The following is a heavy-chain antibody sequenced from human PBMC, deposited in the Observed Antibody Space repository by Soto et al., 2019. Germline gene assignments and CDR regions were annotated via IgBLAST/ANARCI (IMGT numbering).Heavy chain of an antibody. J-gene: IGHJ6*02. V-gene: IGHV3-23*01. CDR2: ISCSGGST. CDR3: AKVGRGTIFGVVASDYYGMDV. CDR1: GFTFSSYA. Sequence: EVQRLEAGGGVVQPGASLRLSCAASGFTFSSYAMSWVRQAPGKRLEWVAAISCSGGSTYYADSVKGRFTISRDNSKNTLYLQMNSLRAEDTAVYYCAKVGRGTIFGVVASDYYGMDVWGQGTTVTVSS. D-gene: IGHD3-3*01.